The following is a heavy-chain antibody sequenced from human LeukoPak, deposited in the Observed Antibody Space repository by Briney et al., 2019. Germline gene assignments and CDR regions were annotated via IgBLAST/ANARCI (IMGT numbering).Heavy chain of an antibody. CDR2: INHSEST. CDR1: GGSFSGYY. J-gene: IGHJ4*02. V-gene: IGHV4-34*01. Sequence: SETLSLTCAVYGGSFSGYYWSWIRQPPGKGLEWIGEINHSESTNYNPSLKSRVTISVDTSKNQFSLKLSSVTAADTAVYYCAGYYYGSGMVYWGQGTLVTVSS. CDR3: AGYYYGSGMVY. D-gene: IGHD3-10*01.